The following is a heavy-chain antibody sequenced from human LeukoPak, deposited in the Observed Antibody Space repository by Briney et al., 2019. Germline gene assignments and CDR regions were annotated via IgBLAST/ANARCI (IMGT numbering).Heavy chain of an antibody. CDR2: IKQDGSDK. CDR3: ARDHREVRGVISGRWFDP. CDR1: GFTFSSYA. J-gene: IGHJ5*02. D-gene: IGHD3-10*01. V-gene: IGHV3-7*01. Sequence: GGSLRLSCAASGFTFSSYAMSWVRQAPGKGLEWVANIKQDGSDKYYVDSVKGRFTISRDNAKNSLYLQMNSLRAEDTAVYYCARDHREVRGVISGRWFDPWGQGTLVTVSS.